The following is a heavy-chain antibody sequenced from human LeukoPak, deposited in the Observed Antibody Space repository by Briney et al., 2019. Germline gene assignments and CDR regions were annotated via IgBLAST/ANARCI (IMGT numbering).Heavy chain of an antibody. CDR1: GFTFSNYG. Sequence: GGSLRLPCAVSGFTFSNYGMHWVRQAPGKGLEWVAFIRYDGSNKYYADSVKGRFTISRDNSKNTLYLQMNSLRAEDTAVYYCANIYCSSTSCPDYWGQGTLVTVSS. CDR2: IRYDGSNK. J-gene: IGHJ4*02. D-gene: IGHD2-2*01. CDR3: ANIYCSSTSCPDY. V-gene: IGHV3-30*02.